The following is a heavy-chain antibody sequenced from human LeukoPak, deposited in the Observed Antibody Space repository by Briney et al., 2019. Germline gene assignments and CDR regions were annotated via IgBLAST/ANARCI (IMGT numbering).Heavy chain of an antibody. D-gene: IGHD6-13*01. CDR3: ARKRDYSSSWYSPQHNWFDP. CDR1: GGSFSGYY. V-gene: IGHV4-34*01. CDR2: INHSGST. Sequence: SETLSLTCAVYGGSFSGYYWSWIRQPPGKGLEWIGEINHSGSTNYNPSLKSRVTISVDTSKNQFSLKLSSVTAADTAVYYCARKRDYSSSWYSPQHNWFDPWGQGTLVTVSS. J-gene: IGHJ5*02.